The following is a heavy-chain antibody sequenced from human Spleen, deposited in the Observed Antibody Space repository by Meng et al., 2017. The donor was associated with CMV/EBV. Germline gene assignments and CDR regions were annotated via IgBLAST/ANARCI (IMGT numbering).Heavy chain of an antibody. CDR2: IYPGDSDT. CDR3: ARHSPIAARHYYGMDV. V-gene: IGHV5-51*01. D-gene: IGHD6-6*01. Sequence: GGSLRLSCKGSGYSFTSYWIGWVRQMPGKGLEWMGIIYPGDSDTRYSPSFQGQVTISADKSISTAYLQWSSLKASDTAMYYCARHSPIAARHYYGMDVWGQGTTVTVSS. CDR1: GYSFTSYW. J-gene: IGHJ6*02.